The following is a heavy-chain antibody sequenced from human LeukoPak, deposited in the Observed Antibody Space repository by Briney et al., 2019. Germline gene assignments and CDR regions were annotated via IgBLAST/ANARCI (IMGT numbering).Heavy chain of an antibody. CDR2: IIPIFGTA. CDR3: ARRIGLTGGYCSGGSCRPSYFDY. J-gene: IGHJ4*02. D-gene: IGHD2-15*01. V-gene: IGHV1-69*13. Sequence: GASVKVSCKASGYTFTGYYMHWVRQAPGQGLEWMGGIIPIFGTANYAQKFQGRVTITADESTSTAYMELSSLRSEDTAVYYCARRIGLTGGYCSGGSCRPSYFDYWGQGTLVTVSS. CDR1: GYTFTGYY.